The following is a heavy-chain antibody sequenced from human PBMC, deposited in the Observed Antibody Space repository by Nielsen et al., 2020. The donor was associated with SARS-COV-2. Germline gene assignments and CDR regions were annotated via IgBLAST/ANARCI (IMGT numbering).Heavy chain of an antibody. Sequence: SETLSLTCTVSGGSVSSGSYYWSWIRQPPGKGLEWIGYIYYSGSTNYNPSLKSRVTISVDTSKNQFSLKLSSVTAADTAVYYCARGGIAVAGTEWFDPWGQGTLVTVSS. D-gene: IGHD6-19*01. CDR1: GGSVSSGSYY. CDR2: IYYSGST. J-gene: IGHJ5*02. V-gene: IGHV4-61*01. CDR3: ARGGIAVAGTEWFDP.